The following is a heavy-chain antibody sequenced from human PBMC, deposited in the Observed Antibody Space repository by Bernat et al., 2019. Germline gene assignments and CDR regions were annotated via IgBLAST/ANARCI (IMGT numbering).Heavy chain of an antibody. V-gene: IGHV3-48*02. CDR3: ASAPTYGSGSYGHFQH. J-gene: IGHJ1*01. D-gene: IGHD3-10*01. CDR2: ISSSSSTI. CDR1: GFTFSSDS. Sequence: EVQLVESGGGLVQPGGSLRLSCAASGFTFSSDSRNWVRQAPGKGLEWVSYISSSSSTIYYADSVKGRFTISRDNAKNSLYLQMNSLRDEDTAVYYCASAPTYGSGSYGHFQHWGQGTLVTVSS.